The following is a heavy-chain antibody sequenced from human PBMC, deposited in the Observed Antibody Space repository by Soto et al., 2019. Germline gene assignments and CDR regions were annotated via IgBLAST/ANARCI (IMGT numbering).Heavy chain of an antibody. CDR2: IYPDDSET. D-gene: IGHD2-2*01. CDR3: ERRPASLRNGMDV. Sequence: XDSLKIFWKCSENRFTTNLIALVLQMPEKGLEWMGIIYPDDSETRYSPSFQGQVTISADKSISTAYLQWSSLEASDTAIYYCERRPASLRNGMDVCGQRTTVTVSS. J-gene: IGHJ6*02. CDR1: ENRFTTNL. V-gene: IGHV5-51*01.